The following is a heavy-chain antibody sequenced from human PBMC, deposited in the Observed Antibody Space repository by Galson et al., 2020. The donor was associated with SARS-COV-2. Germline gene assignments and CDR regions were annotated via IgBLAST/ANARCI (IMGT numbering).Heavy chain of an antibody. CDR1: GGSFSGYY. CDR2: INHSGST. J-gene: IGHJ5*02. D-gene: IGHD6-19*01. CDR3: ARGRDSSGWYGVNWFDP. V-gene: IGHV4-34*01. Sequence: SETLSLTCAVYGGSFSGYYWSWIRQPPGKGLEWIGGINHSGSTNYNPSLKSRVTISVDTSKNQFSLKLSSVTAADTAVYYCARGRDSSGWYGVNWFDPWGQGTLVTVSS.